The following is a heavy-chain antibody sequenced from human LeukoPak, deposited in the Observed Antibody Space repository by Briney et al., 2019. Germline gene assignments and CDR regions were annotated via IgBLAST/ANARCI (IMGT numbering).Heavy chain of an antibody. CDR1: GFTFSDEG. V-gene: IGHV3-48*01. CDR2: ISSSSSTI. J-gene: IGHJ4*02. CDR3: ARGSSSGHDY. Sequence: GGSLRLSCAASGFTFSDEGMHWVRQAPGKGLEWVSYISSSSSTIYYADSVKGRFTISRDNAKNSLYLQMNSLRAEDTAVYYCARGSSSGHDYWGQGTLVTVSS. D-gene: IGHD6-19*01.